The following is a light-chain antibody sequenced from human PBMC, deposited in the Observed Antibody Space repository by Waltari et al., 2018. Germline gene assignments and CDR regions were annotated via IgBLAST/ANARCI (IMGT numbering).Light chain of an antibody. CDR2: LEVSGSY. CDR1: RGHSTSI. CDR3: ETWEPTTRV. Sequence: QPVPTQSSSASASLGSSVKLTCTLSRGHSTSIIACHQQQPGKAPRYLMKLEVSGSYTKGSGVPDLFSGSSSGADRYLTISNLQSEDEADYYGETWEPTTRVFGGGTKLTVL. J-gene: IGLJ3*02. V-gene: IGLV4-60*03.